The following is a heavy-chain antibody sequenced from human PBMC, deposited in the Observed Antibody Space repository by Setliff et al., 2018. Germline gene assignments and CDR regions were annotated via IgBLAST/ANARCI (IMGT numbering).Heavy chain of an antibody. CDR2: INHSGST. CDR1: GGSISSSNYY. D-gene: IGHD3-10*01. J-gene: IGHJ4*02. CDR3: ARGVLY. Sequence: PSETLSLTCTVSGGSISSSNYYWGWIRQPPGKGLEWIGEINHSGSTNYNPSLKSRVTISVDTSKNQFSLKLNSVTAADTAVYYCARGVLYWGQGTLVTVSS. V-gene: IGHV4-39*07.